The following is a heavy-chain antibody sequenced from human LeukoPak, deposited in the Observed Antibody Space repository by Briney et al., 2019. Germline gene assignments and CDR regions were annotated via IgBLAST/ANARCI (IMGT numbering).Heavy chain of an antibody. CDR2: IIPILGIA. Sequence: ASVKVSCKASGGTFSSYAISWVRQAPGQGLEWMGRIIPILGIANYAQKFQGRVTITADKSTSTAYMELSSLRSEDTAVYYCARPANRDYDFWSGPSGYYYYYMDVWGKGTTVTVSS. CDR1: GGTFSSYA. D-gene: IGHD3-3*01. CDR3: ARPANRDYDFWSGPSGYYYYYMDV. J-gene: IGHJ6*03. V-gene: IGHV1-69*04.